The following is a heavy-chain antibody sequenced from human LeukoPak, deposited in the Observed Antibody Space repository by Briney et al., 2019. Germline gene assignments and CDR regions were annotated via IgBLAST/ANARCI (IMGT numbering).Heavy chain of an antibody. CDR3: TKDPNGDYVGAFDP. D-gene: IGHD4-17*01. V-gene: IGHV3-23*01. J-gene: IGHJ5*02. CDR2: ITGGHYPT. CDR1: GFSFSSFA. Sequence: PGGSLRLSWAPSGFSFSSFAMTWVRQPPGKGLEWVSSITGGHYPTYNTDSVKGRFTISRDNSKNTLYLQMNSLRADDTAVYYCTKDPNGDYVGAFDPWGQGTLVTVSS.